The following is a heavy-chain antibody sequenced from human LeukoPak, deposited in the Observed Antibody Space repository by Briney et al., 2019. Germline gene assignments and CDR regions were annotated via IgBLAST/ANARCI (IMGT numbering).Heavy chain of an antibody. D-gene: IGHD3-9*01. V-gene: IGHV3-43D*03. J-gene: IGHJ6*02. CDR1: GFTFDDYA. Sequence: GSLRLSCAASGFTFDDYAMHWVRQPPGKGLEWVSLISWDGGSTYYADSVKGRFTISRDNSKNSLYLQMNSLRAEDTALYYCAKDNHDILSGLGGYYYYYGMDVWGQGTTVTVSS. CDR3: AKDNHDILSGLGGYYYYYGMDV. CDR2: ISWDGGST.